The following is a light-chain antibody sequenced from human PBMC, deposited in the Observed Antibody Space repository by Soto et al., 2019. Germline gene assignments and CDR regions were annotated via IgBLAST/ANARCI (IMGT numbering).Light chain of an antibody. CDR1: SSDVGGYNY. CDR2: DVS. CDR3: CSYAGSYPYV. Sequence: QSALTQPRSVSGSPGQSVTISCTGTSSDVGGYNYVSWHQQHPGKAPKLMIYDVSKRPSGVPDRFSGSKSGNTASLTISGLQAEDEADYYCCSYAGSYPYVFGTGTKVTVL. V-gene: IGLV2-11*01. J-gene: IGLJ1*01.